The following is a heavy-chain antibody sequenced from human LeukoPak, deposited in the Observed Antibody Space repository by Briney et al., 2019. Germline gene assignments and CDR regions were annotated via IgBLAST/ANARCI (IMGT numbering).Heavy chain of an antibody. D-gene: IGHD6-13*01. V-gene: IGHV3-7*03. CDR3: ARAFSYSTNWLDY. CDR2: IKQDGSEH. CDR1: GFTFRTYR. Sequence: GGALRVSCAASGFTFRTYRMSWVRPAPGKGVEWVANIKQDGSEHYYVDSVKGRFTISRDNVKNSLYLQMNSLRAEDTAVYYCARAFSYSTNWLDYWGQGTLVTVPS. J-gene: IGHJ4*02.